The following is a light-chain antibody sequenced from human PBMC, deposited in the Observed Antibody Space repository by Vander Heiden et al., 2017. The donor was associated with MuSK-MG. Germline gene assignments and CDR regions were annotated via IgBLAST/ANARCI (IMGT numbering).Light chain of an antibody. Sequence: DIVMTHSPDSLAVSLGERATINCKSSQSVLYSSNNQNYLAWYQQKPGQPPKLLIYWASTRESGVPDSFSDSGSGTDFTLTISSLQAEDVAVYYCQQDDSTPLTFGQGTKVEIK. CDR1: QSVLYSSNNQNY. CDR2: WAS. J-gene: IGKJ1*01. CDR3: QQDDSTPLT. V-gene: IGKV4-1*01.